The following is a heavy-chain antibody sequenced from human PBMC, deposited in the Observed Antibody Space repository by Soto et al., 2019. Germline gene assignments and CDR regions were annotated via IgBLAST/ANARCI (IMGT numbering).Heavy chain of an antibody. V-gene: IGHV1-58*01. CDR1: GFTFTSSA. Sequence: SVKVSCKASGFTFTSSAVQWVRQARGQRLEWIGWIVVGSGNTNYAQKFQERVTITRDMSTSTAYMELSSLRSEDTAVYYRAAFPQAGMVDYWGQGTLVTVSS. CDR2: IVVGSGNT. J-gene: IGHJ4*02. D-gene: IGHD6-13*01. CDR3: AAFPQAGMVDY.